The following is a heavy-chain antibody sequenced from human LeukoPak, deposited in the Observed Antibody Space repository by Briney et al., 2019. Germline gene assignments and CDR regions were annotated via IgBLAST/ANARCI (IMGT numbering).Heavy chain of an antibody. CDR2: IWYDGSNK. D-gene: IGHD1-1*01. J-gene: IGHJ4*02. CDR3: ARDSHMYNWNGVYFDY. Sequence: GGSLRLSCAASGFTFSSYGMHWVRQAPGKGLEWVAVIWYDGSNKYYADSVKGRFTISRDNSKNTLYLQMNSLRAEDTAVYYCARDSHMYNWNGVYFDYWGQGTLVTVSS. CDR1: GFTFSSYG. V-gene: IGHV3-33*01.